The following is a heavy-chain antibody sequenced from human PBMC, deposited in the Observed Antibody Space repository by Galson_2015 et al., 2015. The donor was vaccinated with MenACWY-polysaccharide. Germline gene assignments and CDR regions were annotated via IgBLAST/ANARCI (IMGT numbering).Heavy chain of an antibody. V-gene: IGHV1-46*01. D-gene: IGHD3-10*01. J-gene: IGHJ4*01. CDR3: ARNAASGLDY. CDR1: GYTFTNYY. Sequence: SVKVSCKASGYTFTNYYIHWVRQAPGQGLGWLGFINPSGGSTSYAQKFQGRVTMTRDTSTCTVYMDLSSLRSEDTAVYYCARNAASGLDYWGHGTLVTVSS. CDR2: INPSGGST.